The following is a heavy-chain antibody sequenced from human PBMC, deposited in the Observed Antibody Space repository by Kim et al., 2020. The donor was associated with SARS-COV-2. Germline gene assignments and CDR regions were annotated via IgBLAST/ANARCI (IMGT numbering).Heavy chain of an antibody. D-gene: IGHD3-22*01. CDR1: GGSISSYY. J-gene: IGHJ3*02. Sequence: SETLSLTCTVSGGSISSYYWSWIRQPPGKGREWMGYIYYSGSTNYNPSPKSRVTISVDTSKNQFSLKLSPVTAADTAVYYCARRSLGYYDSSGPQAAFDIWGQGTMVTVSS. V-gene: IGHV4-59*01. CDR2: IYYSGST. CDR3: ARRSLGYYDSSGPQAAFDI.